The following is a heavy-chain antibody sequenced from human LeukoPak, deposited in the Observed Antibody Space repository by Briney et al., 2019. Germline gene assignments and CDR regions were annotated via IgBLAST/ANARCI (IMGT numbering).Heavy chain of an antibody. J-gene: IGHJ6*02. D-gene: IGHD5-18*01. V-gene: IGHV3-9*01. Sequence: GRSLRLSCAASGFTFDDYAMNWVRQAPGKGLEWVSGITWNSGSTGYADSVKGRFTISRDNAKNSLYLQVNSLRAEDTALYYCAKDTRYSYGYGMDVWGQGTTVTVSS. CDR1: GFTFDDYA. CDR3: AKDTRYSYGYGMDV. CDR2: ITWNSGST.